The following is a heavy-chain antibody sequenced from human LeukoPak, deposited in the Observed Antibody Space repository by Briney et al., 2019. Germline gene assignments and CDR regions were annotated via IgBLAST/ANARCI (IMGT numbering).Heavy chain of an antibody. V-gene: IGHV3-30*04. CDR3: ARQEIGLRSFDP. J-gene: IGHJ5*02. CDR1: GFTFRSYA. CDR2: ISYDGSYK. D-gene: IGHD3/OR15-3a*01. Sequence: GGSLRLSCAASGFTFRSYAMHWVRQAPGKGLEWVAVISYDGSYKSYADSVKGRFTISRDNSKNTLYVQMNSLRAEDTAVYYCARQEIGLRSFDPWGQGTLVTVSS.